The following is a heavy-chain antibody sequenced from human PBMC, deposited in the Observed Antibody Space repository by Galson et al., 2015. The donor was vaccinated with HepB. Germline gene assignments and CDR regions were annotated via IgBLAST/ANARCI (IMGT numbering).Heavy chain of an antibody. Sequence: ETLSLTCAVYGGSFSGYYWSWIRQPPGKGLEWIGEINHSGSTNYNPSLKSRVTISVDTSKNQFSLKLSSVTAADTAVYYCARRKGMGPFDYWGQGTLVTVSS. J-gene: IGHJ4*02. V-gene: IGHV4-34*01. CDR3: ARRKGMGPFDY. D-gene: IGHD3-16*01. CDR1: GGSFSGYY. CDR2: INHSGST.